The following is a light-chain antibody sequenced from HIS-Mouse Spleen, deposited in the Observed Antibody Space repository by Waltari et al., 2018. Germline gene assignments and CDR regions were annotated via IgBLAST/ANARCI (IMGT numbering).Light chain of an antibody. J-gene: IGLJ7*02. CDR3: AAWDDSLSGAV. CDR2: RNN. CDR1: SSNIGSNY. Sequence: QSVLTQPPSASGTPGQRVTISCSGSSSNIGSNYVYWYQQIPGTAPKLLIYRNNQRPSGVPDRFSGSKSGTSASLAISGLRSEDEADYYCAAWDDSLSGAVFGGGTQLTAL. V-gene: IGLV1-47*01.